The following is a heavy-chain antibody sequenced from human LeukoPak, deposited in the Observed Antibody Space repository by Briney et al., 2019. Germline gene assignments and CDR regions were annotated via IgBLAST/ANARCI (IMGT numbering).Heavy chain of an antibody. CDR3: AIIGSYHLTTFDY. Sequence: GGSLRLSCAASGLTFSRNWMSWVRQAPGKGLEWVANIKQDGSEKYYVDSVKGRFTISRDNAKNSVYLQMNSLRAEDTAVYHCAIIGSYHLTTFDYWGQGTLVTVSS. J-gene: IGHJ4*02. V-gene: IGHV3-7*01. CDR1: GLTFSRNW. D-gene: IGHD3-16*02. CDR2: IKQDGSEK.